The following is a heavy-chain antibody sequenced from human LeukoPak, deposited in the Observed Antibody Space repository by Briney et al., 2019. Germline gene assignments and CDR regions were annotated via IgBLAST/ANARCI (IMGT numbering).Heavy chain of an antibody. CDR3: ASVRSGASYSDAFDY. J-gene: IGHJ4*02. Sequence: GASVKVSCKAFGYTFAGYYMQWVRQAPGQGLEWMGWINPNSGGTHCAQKFQGRVTMTRDTSINTAYMELSSLTSDDTAVYYWASVRSGASYSDAFDYWGQGTLVTVSS. D-gene: IGHD3-22*01. CDR1: GYTFAGYY. CDR2: INPNSGGT. V-gene: IGHV1-2*02.